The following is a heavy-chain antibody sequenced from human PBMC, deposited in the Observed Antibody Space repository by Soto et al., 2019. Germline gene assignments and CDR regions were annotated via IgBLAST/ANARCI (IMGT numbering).Heavy chain of an antibody. D-gene: IGHD3-22*01. J-gene: IGHJ5*02. CDR1: GGSVSSNSYS. Sequence: SETLSLTCTVSGGSVSSNSYSWGWIRQSPGKGLEWIATIYASENTYYNPSLLSRVTISVDTSKNEFSLRLTSVTAADTAVYYCARLVPDYYDSSGYYSPPGWFDPWGQGTLVTVSS. V-gene: IGHV4-39*01. CDR2: IYASENT. CDR3: ARLVPDYYDSSGYYSPPGWFDP.